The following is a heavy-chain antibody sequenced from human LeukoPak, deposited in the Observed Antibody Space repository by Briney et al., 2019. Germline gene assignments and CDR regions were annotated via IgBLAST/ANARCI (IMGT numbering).Heavy chain of an antibody. V-gene: IGHV3-48*01. CDR3: ARTPWRGWELPDY. Sequence: TGGSLRLSCAASGFTFSSYSMNWVRQAPGKGLEWVSYISSSSSTIYYADPVKGRFTISRDNSKNTLYLQMNSLRAEDTAFYYCARTPWRGWELPDYWGQGTLVTVSS. CDR2: ISSSSSTI. CDR1: GFTFSSYS. D-gene: IGHD1-26*01. J-gene: IGHJ4*02.